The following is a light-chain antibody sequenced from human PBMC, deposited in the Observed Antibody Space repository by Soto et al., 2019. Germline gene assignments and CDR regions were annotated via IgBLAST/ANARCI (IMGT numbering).Light chain of an antibody. J-gene: IGKJ2*01. CDR1: QSTSSW. V-gene: IGKV1-5*03. Sequence: DIQMTQSPSTLSASVGDRVTITCRASQSTSSWLAWYQQKPGKAPTLLIYKTSTLESGGPSRFSGSGGGTEFTLTIGCLQPDDFATYYCQQYSSYSYTFGQGTKLEIK. CDR3: QQYSSYSYT. CDR2: KTS.